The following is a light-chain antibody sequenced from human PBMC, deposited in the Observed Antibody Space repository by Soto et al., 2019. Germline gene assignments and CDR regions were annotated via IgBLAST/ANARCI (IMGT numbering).Light chain of an antibody. Sequence: QSALTQPASVSGSPGQSITISCTGTSSDVGGYNYVSWYQHNPGKAPKLMIYNVSNRPSGVSNRFSGSKSGNTASLTISGLQAEDEADYYCSSYTSSNTVLFGGGTKLTV. J-gene: IGLJ2*01. V-gene: IGLV2-14*03. CDR2: NVS. CDR3: SSYTSSNTVL. CDR1: SSDVGGYNY.